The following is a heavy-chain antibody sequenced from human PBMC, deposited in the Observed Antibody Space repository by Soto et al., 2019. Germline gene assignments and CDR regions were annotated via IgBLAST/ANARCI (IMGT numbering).Heavy chain of an antibody. J-gene: IGHJ3*02. CDR1: GFTFSSYS. CDR2: ISSSSSTI. CDR3: AHPRGYGVFDAYDI. V-gene: IGHV3-48*01. D-gene: IGHD4-17*01. Sequence: GGSLRLSCAASGFTFSSYSMNWVRQAPGKGLEWVSYISSSSSTIYYADSVKGRFTISRDNAKNALYLQMNSLRVEDTAVYYCAHPRGYGVFDAYDIWGQGTMVTVSS.